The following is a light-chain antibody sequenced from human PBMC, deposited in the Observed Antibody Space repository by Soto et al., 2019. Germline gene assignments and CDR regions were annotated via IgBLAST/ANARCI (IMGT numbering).Light chain of an antibody. CDR3: SSYTTSNTRQIV. Sequence: QSALTQPASVSVSPGQSITISCTGTSSDVGGYNYVSWYQQHPGKAPKFMIYDVSNRPSGVSNRFSGSKSDNTASLTISGLQAEDEADYYCSSYTTSNTRQIVFGTGTKVTVL. CDR1: SSDVGGYNY. V-gene: IGLV2-14*01. J-gene: IGLJ1*01. CDR2: DVS.